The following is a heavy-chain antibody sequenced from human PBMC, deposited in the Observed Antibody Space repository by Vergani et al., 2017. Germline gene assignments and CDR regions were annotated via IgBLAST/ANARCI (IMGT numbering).Heavy chain of an antibody. Sequence: QVQLQESGPGLVKPSGTLSLTCAVSGGSISSSNWWSWVRQPPGKGLEWIGEINHSGSTNYNPSLKSRVTISVDTSKNQFSLKLSSVTAADTAVYYCARGRRYYYGSGGYFDYWGQGTLVTVSS. CDR2: INHSGST. V-gene: IGHV4-4*02. J-gene: IGHJ4*02. CDR3: ARGRRYYYGSGGYFDY. CDR1: GGSISSSNW. D-gene: IGHD3-10*01.